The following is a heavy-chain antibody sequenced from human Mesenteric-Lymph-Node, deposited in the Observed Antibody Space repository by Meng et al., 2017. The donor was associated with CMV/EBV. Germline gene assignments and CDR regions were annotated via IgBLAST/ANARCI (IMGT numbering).Heavy chain of an antibody. J-gene: IGHJ5*02. CDR2: IDYSGTT. CDR3: ARLPAEVAAGTGPWFDP. D-gene: IGHD6-13*01. Sequence: SETLSLTCTVSGGSVSSGSYYWSWIRQPPGKGLEWIGYIDYSGTTNYNPSLKSRLTISVDTSKSQFSLNLRSITTADTAVYYCARLPAEVAAGTGPWFDPWGQGTLVTVSS. V-gene: IGHV4-61*01. CDR1: GGSVSSGSYY.